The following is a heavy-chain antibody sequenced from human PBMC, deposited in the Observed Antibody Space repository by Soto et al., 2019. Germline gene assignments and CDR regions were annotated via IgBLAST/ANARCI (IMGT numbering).Heavy chain of an antibody. CDR1: GDSITNSDW. J-gene: IGHJ6*02. Sequence: QIQLQESGPGLVKSSGTLSLTCTVSGDSITNSDWWSWVRQSPGKGLEWIGEIHHSGATNYNPSLKSRVTISVDTSTNHLSLKVSSVTAADTAVYYCVRNGYYCLDIWGQGITVTVSS. V-gene: IGHV4-4*02. CDR2: IHHSGAT. CDR3: VRNGYYCLDI.